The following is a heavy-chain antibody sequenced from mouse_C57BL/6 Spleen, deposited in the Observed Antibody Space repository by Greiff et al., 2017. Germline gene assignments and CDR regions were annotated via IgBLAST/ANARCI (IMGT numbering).Heavy chain of an antibody. CDR3: ARHYYGSSYVGYFDV. V-gene: IGHV5-16*01. CDR2: INYDGSST. Sequence: EVKLEESEGGLVQPGSSMKLSCTASGFTFSDYYMAWVRQVPEKGLEWVANINYDGSSTYYLDSLKSRFIISRDNAKNILYLQMSSLKSEDTATYYCARHYYGSSYVGYFDVWGTGTTVTVSS. CDR1: GFTFSDYY. J-gene: IGHJ1*03. D-gene: IGHD1-1*01.